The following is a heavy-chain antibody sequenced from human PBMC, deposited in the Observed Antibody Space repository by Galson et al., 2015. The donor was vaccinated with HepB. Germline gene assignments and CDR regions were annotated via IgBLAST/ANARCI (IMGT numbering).Heavy chain of an antibody. CDR2: ISAYNGNA. V-gene: IGHV1-18*01. CDR1: GYTFTSYG. J-gene: IGHJ4*02. Sequence: SVKVSCKASGYTFTSYGISWVRQAPGQGLEWMGWISAYNGNANYAQKLQGRVTMTTDTSTSTAYMELRSLRSDDTAVYCCARVSSSSWYENFDYWGQGTLVTVSS. D-gene: IGHD6-13*01. CDR3: ARVSSSSWYENFDY.